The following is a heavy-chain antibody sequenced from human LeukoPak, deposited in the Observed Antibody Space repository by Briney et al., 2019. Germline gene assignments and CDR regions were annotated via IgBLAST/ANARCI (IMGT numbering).Heavy chain of an antibody. V-gene: IGHV1-58*02. Sequence: SVKVSCKASGFTFTSSAMQWVRQARGQRLEWIGWIVVGSGNTNHAQKFQERVTITRDMSTSTAYMELSSLRSEDTAVYYCAARNWNYGLYAFDIWGQGTMVTVSS. CDR2: IVVGSGNT. D-gene: IGHD1-7*01. J-gene: IGHJ3*02. CDR3: AARNWNYGLYAFDI. CDR1: GFTFTSSA.